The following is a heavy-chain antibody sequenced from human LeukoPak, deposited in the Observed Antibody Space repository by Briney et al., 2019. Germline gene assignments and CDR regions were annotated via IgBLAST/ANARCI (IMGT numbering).Heavy chain of an antibody. D-gene: IGHD6-13*01. J-gene: IGHJ3*02. V-gene: IGHV3-23*01. CDR3: AKSLPAAAGLGAFDI. Sequence: GGSLRLSCAASELTFSSYAMTWVRKAPGKGLEWFSTITSGINTHYADSVKGRFTISRDNSENTLCLQMSSLKAEDTAVYYCAKSLPAAAGLGAFDIWGQGTMVTVSS. CDR1: ELTFSSYA. CDR2: ITSGINT.